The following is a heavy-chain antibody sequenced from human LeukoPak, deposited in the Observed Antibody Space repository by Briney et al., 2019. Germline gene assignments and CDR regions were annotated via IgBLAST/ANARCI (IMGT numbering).Heavy chain of an antibody. V-gene: IGHV1-46*01. CDR3: ATVWGFGESPYYFDY. CDR2: INPSGGST. Sequence: ASVKVSCKASGYTFTSYYMHWVRQAPGQGLEWMGIINPSGGSTSYAQKFQGRVTMTEDTSTDTAYMELSSLRSEDTAVYYCATVWGFGESPYYFDYWGQGTLVTVPS. D-gene: IGHD3-10*01. J-gene: IGHJ4*02. CDR1: GYTFTSYY.